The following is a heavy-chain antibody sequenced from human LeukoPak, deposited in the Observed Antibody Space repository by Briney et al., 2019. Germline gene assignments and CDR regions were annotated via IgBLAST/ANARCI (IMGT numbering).Heavy chain of an antibody. J-gene: IGHJ4*02. CDR2: IYTSGST. Sequence: SETLSLTCTVSGGSISSYYWSWIRQPPGKGLEWIGYIYTSGSTNYNPSLKSRVTISVDTSKNQFSLKLSSVTAADTAVYYCARDSRSSSFFDYWGQGTLVTVSS. V-gene: IGHV4-59*01. CDR1: GGSISSYY. D-gene: IGHD6-13*01. CDR3: ARDSRSSSFFDY.